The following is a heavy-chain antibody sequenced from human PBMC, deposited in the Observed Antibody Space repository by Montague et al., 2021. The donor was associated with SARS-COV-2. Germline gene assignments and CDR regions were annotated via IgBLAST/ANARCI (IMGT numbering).Heavy chain of an antibody. CDR2: IWYDGSNK. D-gene: IGHD3-9*01. Sequence: SLRLSCAASGFTFSSYGMHWVRQAPGKGLEWVAVIWYDGSNKYYADSVKGRFTISRDNSKNTLYLQMNSPRAEDTAVYYCAKDGRLTYDILTGYYFPDYYYYGMDVWGQGTTVTVSS. V-gene: IGHV3-33*06. CDR3: AKDGRLTYDILTGYYFPDYYYYGMDV. CDR1: GFTFSSYG. J-gene: IGHJ6*02.